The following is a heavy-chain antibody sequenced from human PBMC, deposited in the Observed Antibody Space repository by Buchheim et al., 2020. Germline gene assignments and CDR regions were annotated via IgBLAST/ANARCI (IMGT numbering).Heavy chain of an antibody. Sequence: QVQLQESGPGLLKPSETLSLTCTVSGGSISTTTYYWDWIRQSPGKGLEWIGNVHYTGTTYYNPSLKNLVTMSVDTSKNQFSLKLISVTAADTALYYCARHSDAYNFFDYWGQGTL. J-gene: IGHJ4*02. CDR1: GGSISTTTYY. CDR2: VHYTGTT. V-gene: IGHV4-39*01. D-gene: IGHD5-24*01. CDR3: ARHSDAYNFFDY.